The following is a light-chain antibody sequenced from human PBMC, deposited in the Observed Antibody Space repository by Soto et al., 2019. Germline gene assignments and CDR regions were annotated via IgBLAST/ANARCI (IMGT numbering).Light chain of an antibody. J-gene: IGLJ1*01. CDR2: GNT. V-gene: IGLV1-40*01. Sequence: QSVLTQPPSVSGAPGQRVIISCTGTSSNIGSGYDVHWYQHLPGTAPKLLIYGNTIRPSGVPDRFSGSKSGTSASLAITGLQAEDEADYYCQSYDRSLRGYVFGTGTKVTVL. CDR3: QSYDRSLRGYV. CDR1: SSNIGSGYD.